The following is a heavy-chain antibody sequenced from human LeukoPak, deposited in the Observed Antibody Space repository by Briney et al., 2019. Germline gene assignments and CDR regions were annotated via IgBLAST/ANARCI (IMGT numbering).Heavy chain of an antibody. J-gene: IGHJ3*02. CDR2: INSGGSPI. D-gene: IGHD2-2*02. V-gene: IGHV3-11*04. CDR1: GFTFNDYY. Sequence: GGSLRLSCAASGFTFNDYYMSWIRQAPGMGLEWVSYINSGGSPIYYADSVKGRFTISRDNAKNSLYLQMNSLRAEDTAIYYCVRAVPAAILGAFDIWGQGTMVTVSS. CDR3: VRAVPAAILGAFDI.